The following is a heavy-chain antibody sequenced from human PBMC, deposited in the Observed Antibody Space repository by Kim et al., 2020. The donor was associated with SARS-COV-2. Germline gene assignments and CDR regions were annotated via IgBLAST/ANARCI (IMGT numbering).Heavy chain of an antibody. CDR2: IYYSGST. Sequence: SETLSLTCTVSGGSISSYYWSWIRQPPGKGLEWIGYIYYSGSTNYNPSLKSRVTISVDTSKNQFSLKLSSVTAADTAVYYCARRASRGLLLYVNAFDIWGQGTMVTVSS. CDR3: ARRASRGLLLYVNAFDI. D-gene: IGHD2-15*01. CDR1: GGSISSYY. V-gene: IGHV4-59*08. J-gene: IGHJ3*02.